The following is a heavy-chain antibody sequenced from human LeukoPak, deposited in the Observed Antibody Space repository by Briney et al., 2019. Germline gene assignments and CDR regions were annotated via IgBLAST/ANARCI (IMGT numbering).Heavy chain of an antibody. Sequence: VASVKVSCKASGYTFSNYYMHWVRQAPGQGLEWMGVINPSGDRTTYAQKFQGRVTMTRDTSTSTVYMELSSLRSEDTAVYYGSRELGGSYFDYWGQGTLVTVSS. CDR1: GYTFSNYY. J-gene: IGHJ4*02. D-gene: IGHD1-26*01. CDR2: INPSGDRT. V-gene: IGHV1-46*01. CDR3: SRELGGSYFDY.